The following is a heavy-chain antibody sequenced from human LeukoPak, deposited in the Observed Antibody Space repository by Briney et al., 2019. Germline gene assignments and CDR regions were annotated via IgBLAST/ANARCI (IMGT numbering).Heavy chain of an antibody. CDR1: GFTFSSHS. V-gene: IGHV3-21*01. Sequence: PGGSLRLSCAASGFTFSSHSMNWVRQAPGKGLEWVSSISSSSSYIYYADSVKGRFTISRDNAKNSLYLQMNSLRAEDTAVYYCASSLAAAGKGTFDIWGQGTMVTVSS. J-gene: IGHJ3*02. CDR3: ASSLAAAGKGTFDI. D-gene: IGHD6-13*01. CDR2: ISSSSSYI.